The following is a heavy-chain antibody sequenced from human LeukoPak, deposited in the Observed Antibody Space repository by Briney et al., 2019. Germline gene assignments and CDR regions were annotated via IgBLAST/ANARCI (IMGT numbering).Heavy chain of an antibody. CDR2: INHNGGN. V-gene: IGHV4-34*01. J-gene: IGHJ4*02. CDR1: GGAFSDYY. D-gene: IGHD2/OR15-2a*01. Sequence: SETLSLTCAVYGGAFSDYYCAGVRQPPGKGLEWIVAINHNGGNTYNPHHQHPVPLSLDPHINHVSLRLTSAAAEHTGVYYCARGFLAHFYGPSSHDYWGQGTLVSVSS. CDR3: ARGFLAHFYGPSSHDY.